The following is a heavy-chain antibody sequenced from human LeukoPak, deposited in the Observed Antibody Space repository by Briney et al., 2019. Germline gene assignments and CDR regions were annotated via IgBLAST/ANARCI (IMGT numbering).Heavy chain of an antibody. J-gene: IGHJ6*02. Sequence: SETLSLTCTVSGGSISGWYWSWIRQPPGKGLEWIGNIYGSGYTNYNPSLKSRVTMSIDTSKNHFSLKLSSVTAADTAVYYCARAGLQLPNYYYYGMDVWGQGTTVTVSS. CDR3: ARAGLQLPNYYYYGMDV. CDR1: GGSISGWY. CDR2: IYGSGYT. D-gene: IGHD2-2*01. V-gene: IGHV4-59*01.